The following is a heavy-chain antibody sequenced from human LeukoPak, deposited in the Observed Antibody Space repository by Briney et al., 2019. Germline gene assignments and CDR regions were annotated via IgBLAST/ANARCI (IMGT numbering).Heavy chain of an antibody. CDR1: GFTFSSYA. D-gene: IGHD3-22*01. CDR2: ISYDGSNK. CDR3: ARDRRDYDSSGYLIDY. Sequence: PGRSLRLSCAASGFTFSSYAMHWVRQAPGKGLEWVAVISYDGSNKYYADSVKGRFTISRDNSKNTLYLQMNSLRAEDTAVYYCARDRRDYDSSGYLIDYWGQGTLVTVSS. V-gene: IGHV3-30-3*01. J-gene: IGHJ4*02.